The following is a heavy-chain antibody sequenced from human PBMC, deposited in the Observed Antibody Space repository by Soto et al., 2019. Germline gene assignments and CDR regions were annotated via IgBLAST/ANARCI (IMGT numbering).Heavy chain of an antibody. CDR1: GFTFSSSW. CDR2: IKEDGSEE. V-gene: IGHV3-7*01. CDR3: ARDRGYSCFDY. D-gene: IGHD5-18*01. Sequence: HPGGSLRLSCAASGFTFSSSWMNWVRQAPGKGLEWVAGIKEDGSEEYYVDYVKGRFTISRDKVENSLYLQMNSLRGEDTAVYFCARDRGYSCFDYWGRGTVDTVSP. J-gene: IGHJ4*02.